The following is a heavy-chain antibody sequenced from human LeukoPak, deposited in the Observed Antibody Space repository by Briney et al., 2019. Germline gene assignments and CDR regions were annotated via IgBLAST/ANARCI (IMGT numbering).Heavy chain of an antibody. V-gene: IGHV4-59*01. J-gene: IGHJ4*02. CDR3: ARRQQLVHGAYYFDY. D-gene: IGHD6-13*01. Sequence: PSETLSLTCTVSGGSISSYYWSWIRQPPGKGLEWIGYIYCSGSTNYNPSLKSRVTISVDTSKNQFSLKLSSVTAADTAVYYCARRQQLVHGAYYFDYWGQGTLVTVSS. CDR1: GGSISSYY. CDR2: IYCSGST.